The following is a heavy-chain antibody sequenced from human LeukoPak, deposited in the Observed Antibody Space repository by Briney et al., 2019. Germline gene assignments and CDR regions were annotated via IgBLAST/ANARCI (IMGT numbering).Heavy chain of an antibody. CDR2: INHSGST. CDR3: ARRLEAAIPDY. Sequence: SETLSLTCAVYGGSFSGYYWSWIRQPPGKGLEWIGEINHSGSTNYNPSFKSRVTISVDTSKNQFSLKLSSVTAADTAVYYCARRLEAAIPDYWGQGTLVTVSS. J-gene: IGHJ4*02. CDR1: GGSFSGYY. D-gene: IGHD2-2*02. V-gene: IGHV4-34*01.